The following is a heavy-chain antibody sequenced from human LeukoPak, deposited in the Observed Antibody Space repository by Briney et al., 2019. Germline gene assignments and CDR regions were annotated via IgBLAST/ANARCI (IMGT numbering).Heavy chain of an antibody. D-gene: IGHD5-24*01. J-gene: IGHJ4*02. V-gene: IGHV3-48*03. Sequence: GGSLRLSCAASGFTFSSYEMNWVRQAPGKGLEWVSYISSSGSTIYYADSVKGRFTISRDNAKNSLYLQMNSLRAEDTAVYYCAREGVATTHRYFDYWGQGTLVTVSS. CDR3: AREGVATTHRYFDY. CDR2: ISSSGSTI. CDR1: GFTFSSYE.